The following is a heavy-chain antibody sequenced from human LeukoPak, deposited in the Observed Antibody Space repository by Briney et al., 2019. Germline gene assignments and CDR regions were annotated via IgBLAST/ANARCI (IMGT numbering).Heavy chain of an antibody. D-gene: IGHD1-26*01. CDR3: ARCGSYHTCGDY. CDR1: GGSISSYY. J-gene: IGHJ4*02. V-gene: IGHV4-59*01. Sequence: SETLSLTCTVSGGSISSYYWSWIRQPPGKGLEWIGYIYYSGSTNYNPSLKSRVTISVDTSKNQFSLKLSSVTAAGTAVYYCARCGSYHTCGDYWGQGTLVTVSS. CDR2: IYYSGST.